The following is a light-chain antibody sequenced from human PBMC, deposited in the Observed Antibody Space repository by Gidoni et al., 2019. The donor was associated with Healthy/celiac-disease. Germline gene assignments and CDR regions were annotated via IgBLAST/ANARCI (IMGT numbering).Light chain of an antibody. J-gene: IGLJ1*01. CDR2: GNS. CDR3: QSYDSSLSGYV. Sequence: QSVLTQPPSVSGAPGQRVTISCPGSSSNIGAGYDGHWYQQLPGTAPKLLIYGNSNRPSGVPDRFSGSTSGTSASLAITGLQAEDEADYYCQSYDSSLSGYVFGTGTKVTVL. CDR1: SSNIGAGYD. V-gene: IGLV1-40*01.